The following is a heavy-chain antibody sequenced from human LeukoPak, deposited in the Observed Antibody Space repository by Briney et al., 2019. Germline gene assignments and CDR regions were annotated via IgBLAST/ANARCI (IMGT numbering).Heavy chain of an antibody. V-gene: IGHV1-18*01. J-gene: IGHJ4*02. D-gene: IGHD3-10*01. Sequence: GASVKVSCKASGYTFTSYGISWVRQAPGQGLDWMGWISAYNGNTNYAQKLQGRVTMTTDTSTSTAYIDLRSLRSDDTAVYYCARAYYGSGSYYSPDYWGQGTLVTVSS. CDR1: GYTFTSYG. CDR2: ISAYNGNT. CDR3: ARAYYGSGSYYSPDY.